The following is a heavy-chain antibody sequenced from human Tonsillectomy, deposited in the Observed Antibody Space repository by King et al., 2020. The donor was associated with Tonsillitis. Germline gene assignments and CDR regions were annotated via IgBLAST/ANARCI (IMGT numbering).Heavy chain of an antibody. Sequence: VQLQESGPGLVKPSQTLSLTCTVSGGSISSGSYFWSWIRQPAGKGLEWIGRIYTSGSTKYNPSLKSRVTMSVDTSKNQFSLKLSSVTAADTAVYYCARSMSSYGFYFDYWGQGTLVTVSS. D-gene: IGHD5-18*01. CDR2: IYTSGST. CDR3: ARSMSSYGFYFDY. CDR1: GGSISSGSYF. J-gene: IGHJ4*02. V-gene: IGHV4-61*02.